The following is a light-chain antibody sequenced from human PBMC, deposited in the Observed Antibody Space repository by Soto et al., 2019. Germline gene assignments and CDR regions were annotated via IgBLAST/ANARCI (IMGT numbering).Light chain of an antibody. V-gene: IGKV1-6*01. J-gene: IGKJ1*01. CDR3: IQDFISPLT. Sequence: IRMTQSPSSLSASVGDGVTITCRASQSISSYVSWYQQKPGKAPKLLIYAASRLESGVPSRFSGRGSGTNFTLTISSLQPEDFATYYCIQDFISPLTVGQGTKVDIK. CDR1: QSISSY. CDR2: AAS.